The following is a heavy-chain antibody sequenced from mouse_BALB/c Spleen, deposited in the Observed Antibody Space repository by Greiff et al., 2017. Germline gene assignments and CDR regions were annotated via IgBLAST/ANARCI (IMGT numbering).Heavy chain of an antibody. Sequence: EVHLVESGGDLVKPGGSLKLSCAASGFTFSSYGMSWVRQTPDKRLEWVATISSGGSYTYYPDSVKGRFTISRDNAKNTLYLQMSSLKSEDTAMYYCARQGDGYSSFAYWGQGTLVTVSA. CDR1: GFTFSSYG. CDR3: ARQGDGYSSFAY. J-gene: IGHJ3*01. CDR2: ISSGGSYT. V-gene: IGHV5-6*01. D-gene: IGHD2-3*01.